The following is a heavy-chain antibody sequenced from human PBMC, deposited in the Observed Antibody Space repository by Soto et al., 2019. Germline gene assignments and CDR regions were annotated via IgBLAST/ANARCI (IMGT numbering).Heavy chain of an antibody. CDR3: ARDLGGSYPG. V-gene: IGHV4-59*01. D-gene: IGHD1-26*01. CDR1: GGSISSYY. J-gene: IGHJ4*02. CDR2: IYYSGST. Sequence: SETLSLTCTVSGGSISSYYWSWIRQPPGKGLEWIGYIYYSGSTNYNPSLKSRVTISVDTSKNQFSLKLSSVTAADTAVYYCARDLGGSYPGWGQGTLVTVSS.